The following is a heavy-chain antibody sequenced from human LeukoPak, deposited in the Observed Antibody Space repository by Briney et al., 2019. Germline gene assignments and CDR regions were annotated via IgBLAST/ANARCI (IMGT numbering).Heavy chain of an antibody. Sequence: GGSLRLSCTASGFTFSGYAMSWVRQAPGKGLEWVAVISYDGSNKYYADSVKGRFTISRDNSKNTLYLQMNSLRAEDTAVYYCAKSRGLLWNYFDYWGQGTLVTVSS. CDR3: AKSRGLLWNYFDY. CDR1: GFTFSGYA. J-gene: IGHJ4*02. D-gene: IGHD3-10*01. CDR2: ISYDGSNK. V-gene: IGHV3-30*18.